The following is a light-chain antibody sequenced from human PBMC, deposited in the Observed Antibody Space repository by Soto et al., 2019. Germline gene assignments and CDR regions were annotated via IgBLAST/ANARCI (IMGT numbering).Light chain of an antibody. CDR2: EVS. CDR1: SSDVGGYNY. J-gene: IGLJ1*01. Sequence: QSALTQPASVSGSPGQSITISCTGTSSDVGGYNYVSWYQQHPGKAPKLMIYEVSNRPSGVSNRFSGSKSGNTASLTISGLQSEYEAHYYCSSYTSSSTYVFGTGTKVTVL. CDR3: SSYTSSSTYV. V-gene: IGLV2-14*01.